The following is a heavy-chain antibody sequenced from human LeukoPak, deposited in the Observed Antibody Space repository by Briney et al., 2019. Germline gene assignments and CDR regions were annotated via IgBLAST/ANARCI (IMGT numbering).Heavy chain of an antibody. CDR3: ARSAQQWLVRVGAFDI. CDR1: GGSISSYY. CDR2: IYYSGST. V-gene: IGHV4-59*08. Sequence: EPLSLPCTVSGGSISSYYWSWFRQPPGKGLEWIGYIYYSGSTNYNPSLKSRVTISVDTSKNQFSLKLSSVTAADTAVYYCARSAQQWLVRVGAFDIWGQGTMVTVSS. D-gene: IGHD6-19*01. J-gene: IGHJ3*02.